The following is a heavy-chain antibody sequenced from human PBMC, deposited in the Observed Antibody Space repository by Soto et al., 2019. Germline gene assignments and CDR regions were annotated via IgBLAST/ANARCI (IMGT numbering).Heavy chain of an antibody. J-gene: IGHJ5*02. D-gene: IGHD2-2*01. CDR1: GFTFSSYS. V-gene: IGHV3-21*01. CDR2: ISSSSSYI. Sequence: PGGSLRLSCAASGFTFSSYSMNWVRQAPGKGLEWVSSISSSSSYIYYADSVKGRFTISRDNAKNSLYLQMNSLRAEDTAVYYCARDSVEYCSSTSCFRLNWFDPWGQGTLVTVSS. CDR3: ARDSVEYCSSTSCFRLNWFDP.